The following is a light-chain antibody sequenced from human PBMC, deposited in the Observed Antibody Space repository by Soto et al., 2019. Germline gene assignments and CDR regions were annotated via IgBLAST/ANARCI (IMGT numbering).Light chain of an antibody. J-gene: IGLJ1*01. V-gene: IGLV2-14*03. CDR1: SSDVVGYNY. Sequence: QSVLTQPASVSGSPGQSITISCTGTSSDVVGYNYVSWYQHHPGKAPKLMIYDVSNRPSGVSNRFSGSKSGNTASLTISGLQPEDEADYYCCSYTTSNTRQIVFGTGTEVTVL. CDR3: CSYTTSNTRQIV. CDR2: DVS.